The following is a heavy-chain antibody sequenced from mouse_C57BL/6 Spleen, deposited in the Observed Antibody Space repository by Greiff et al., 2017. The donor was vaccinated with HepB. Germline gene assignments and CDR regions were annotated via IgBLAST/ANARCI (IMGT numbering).Heavy chain of an antibody. J-gene: IGHJ4*01. V-gene: IGHV1-5*01. CDR3: TGPYYDYDGYAMDY. CDR2: IYPGNSDT. CDR1: GYTFTSYW. D-gene: IGHD2-4*01. Sequence: EVQRVESGTVLARPGASVKMSCKTSGYTFTSYWMHWVKQRPGQGLEWIGAIYPGNSDTSYNQKFKGKAKLTAVTSASTAYMELSSLTNEDSAVYYCTGPYYDYDGYAMDYWGQGTSVTVSS.